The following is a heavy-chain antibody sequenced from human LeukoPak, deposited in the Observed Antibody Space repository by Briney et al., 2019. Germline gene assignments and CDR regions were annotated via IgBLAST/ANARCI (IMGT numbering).Heavy chain of an antibody. Sequence: GGSLRLSCAVSGFTVGNDYMSWVRQAPGKGLEWVSLIYADGTTLYADSVKGRFTISRDNSKNTLYLQMNSLRGDDTAVYYCAKGMGRNWSHGYWGQGTLVTVSS. CDR2: IYADGTT. CDR3: AKGMGRNWSHGY. CDR1: GFTVGNDY. V-gene: IGHV3-53*01. J-gene: IGHJ4*02. D-gene: IGHD2-8*01.